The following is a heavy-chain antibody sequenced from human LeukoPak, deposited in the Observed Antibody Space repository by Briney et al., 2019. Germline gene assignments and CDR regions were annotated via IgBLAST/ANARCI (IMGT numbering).Heavy chain of an antibody. CDR3: ARATLDYYYDSSGYTTWFDP. CDR2: IYYGGST. CDR1: GGSVSSSSYY. Sequence: SETLSLTCTVSGGSVSSSSYYWGWIRQPPGKGLEWIGSIYYGGSTYYNPSLKSRVTISVDTSKNQFSLKLSSVTAADTAVHYCARATLDYYYDSSGYTTWFDPWGRGTLVTVSS. V-gene: IGHV4-39*01. D-gene: IGHD3-22*01. J-gene: IGHJ5*02.